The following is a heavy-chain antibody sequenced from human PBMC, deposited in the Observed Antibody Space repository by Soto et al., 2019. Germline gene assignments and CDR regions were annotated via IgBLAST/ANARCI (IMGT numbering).Heavy chain of an antibody. D-gene: IGHD1-26*01. CDR2: INAGNGNT. CDR1: GYTFTSYA. CDR3: ARGSGNYRSFDY. Sequence: ASVKVSCKASGYTFTSYAMHWVRQAPGQRLEWMGWINAGNGNTKYSQKFQGRVTITRDTSASTAYMELSSLRSEDTAVYYCARGSGNYRSFDYWGQGTLVTVSS. J-gene: IGHJ4*02. V-gene: IGHV1-3*01.